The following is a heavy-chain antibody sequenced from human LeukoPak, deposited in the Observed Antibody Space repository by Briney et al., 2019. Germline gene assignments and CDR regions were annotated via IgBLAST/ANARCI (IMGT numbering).Heavy chain of an antibody. Sequence: GASVKVSCKASGYTFTGYYTHWVRQAPGQGLEWMGWINPNSGGTNYAQKSQGRVTMTRDTSISTAYMELSRLRSDDTAVYYCARVPSKYPTKGDYWGQGTLVTVSS. CDR3: ARVPSKYPTKGDY. CDR1: GYTFTGYY. CDR2: INPNSGGT. V-gene: IGHV1-2*02. D-gene: IGHD6-6*01. J-gene: IGHJ4*02.